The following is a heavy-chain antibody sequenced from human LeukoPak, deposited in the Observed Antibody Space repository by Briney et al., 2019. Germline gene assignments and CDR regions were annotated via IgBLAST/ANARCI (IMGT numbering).Heavy chain of an antibody. D-gene: IGHD6-19*01. J-gene: IGHJ6*02. Sequence: GGSQRLSCAASGCRFSSYWRSWVRQAPGKGLEWVANIKQDGSEKYYVDSVTRRSTISRENAKNSLYLKMKGLRAEDTAVYYCARDHALYSSGWYGYYGMDVWGQGTTVAVSS. V-gene: IGHV3-7*01. CDR1: GCRFSSYW. CDR3: ARDHALYSSGWYGYYGMDV. CDR2: IKQDGSEK.